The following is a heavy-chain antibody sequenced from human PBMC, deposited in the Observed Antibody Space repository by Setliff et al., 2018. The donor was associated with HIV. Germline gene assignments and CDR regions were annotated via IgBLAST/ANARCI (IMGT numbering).Heavy chain of an antibody. CDR2: IDRDGSET. D-gene: IGHD3-10*01. CDR3: ARKFRPGHGVDV. V-gene: IGHV3-7*01. J-gene: IGHJ6*02. CDR1: RFDFNNYW. Sequence: GGSLRLSCAASRFDFNNYWSWVRQAPGKGLEWVANIDRDGSETNYVDSVKGRFTIFRDNAKSSMYLQMNSLRVEDTAIYYCARKFRPGHGVDVWGQGTTVTVSS.